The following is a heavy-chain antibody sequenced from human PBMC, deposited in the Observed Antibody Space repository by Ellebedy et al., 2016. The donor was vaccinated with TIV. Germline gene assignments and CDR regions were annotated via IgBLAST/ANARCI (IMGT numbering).Heavy chain of an antibody. CDR3: ARQVDYDFWSGYSYTLDY. CDR2: IYYSGST. D-gene: IGHD3-3*01. J-gene: IGHJ4*02. Sequence: SETLSLXXTVSGGSISSSSYYWGWIRQPPGKGLEWIGSIYYSGSTYYNPSLKSRVTISVDTSKNQCSLKLSSVTAADTAVYYCARQVDYDFWSGYSYTLDYWGQGTLVTVSS. V-gene: IGHV4-39*01. CDR1: GGSISSSSYY.